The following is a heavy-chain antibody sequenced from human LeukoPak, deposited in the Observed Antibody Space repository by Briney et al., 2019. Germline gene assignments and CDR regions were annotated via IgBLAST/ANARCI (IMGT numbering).Heavy chain of an antibody. J-gene: IGHJ4*02. CDR3: ARGATFGGAKRYFDY. V-gene: IGHV1-46*01. CDR2: INPSGGST. CDR1: GYTFTSYY. Sequence: ASVKVSCKASGYTFTSYYMHWVRQAPGQGLEWMGIINPSGGSTSYAQKFQGRVTMTRDTSTSTVYMELSSLRSDDTAVYYCARGATFGGAKRYFDYWGQGTLVTVSS. D-gene: IGHD3-16*01.